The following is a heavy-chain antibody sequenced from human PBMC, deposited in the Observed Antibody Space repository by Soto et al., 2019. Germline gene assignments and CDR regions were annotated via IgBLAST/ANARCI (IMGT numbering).Heavy chain of an antibody. Sequence: SLRLSCAASGFTFSSYAMSWVRQAPGKGLEWVSAISANGGSTYYADSVKGRFTISRDNSKNTLYLQMDGLRAENTAVYYCATTGLGYCSGNSCPTSASWGQGTLVTVSS. D-gene: IGHD2-2*01. CDR2: ISANGGST. V-gene: IGHV3-23*01. J-gene: IGHJ5*02. CDR3: ATTGLGYCSGNSCPTSAS. CDR1: GFTFSSYA.